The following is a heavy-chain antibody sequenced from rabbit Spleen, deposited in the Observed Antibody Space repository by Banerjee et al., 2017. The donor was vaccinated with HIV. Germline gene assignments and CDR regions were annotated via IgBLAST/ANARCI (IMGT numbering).Heavy chain of an antibody. D-gene: IGHD8-1*01. CDR2: INIATGKS. J-gene: IGHJ6*01. Sequence: QEQLVESGGGLVQPEGSLTLTCKASGVSFSDKDVMCWVRQAPGKGLEWITCINIATGKSVYASWVRGRFIMSRTSSTTVTLQMTSLTVADTATYFCARDTGTSFSTYGMDLWGQGTLVTVS. CDR1: GVSFSDKDV. CDR3: ARDTGTSFSTYGMDL. V-gene: IGHV1S45*01.